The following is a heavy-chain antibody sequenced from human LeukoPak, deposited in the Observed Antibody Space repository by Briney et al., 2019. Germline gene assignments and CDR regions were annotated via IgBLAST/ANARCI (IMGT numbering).Heavy chain of an antibody. D-gene: IGHD1-26*01. J-gene: IGHJ1*01. CDR1: GGSISSYY. V-gene: IGHV4-59*01. CDR2: IYYSGST. CDR3: ARAARGYFQH. Sequence: SETLSLTCTVSGGSISSYYWSWIRQPPGKGLEWIGYIYYSGSTNYNPSLKSRVTISVDTSKNQFSLKLSSVTAADTAVYYYARAARGYFQHWGEGTLVSVFS.